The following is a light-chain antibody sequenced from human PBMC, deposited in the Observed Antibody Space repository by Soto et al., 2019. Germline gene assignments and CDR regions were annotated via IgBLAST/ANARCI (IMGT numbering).Light chain of an antibody. CDR3: SSWDEALEGGV. Sequence: QSVLTQPPSASGTPGQSVAISCSGSSSNFGPNTVNWYQHLPGAAPKLLIYHNNQRPSGVPDRFSGYKSGTSASLAISELQSEDDAAYYWSSWDEALEGGVFGWGTKVTVL. V-gene: IGLV1-44*01. CDR2: HNN. J-gene: IGLJ2*01. CDR1: SSNFGPNT.